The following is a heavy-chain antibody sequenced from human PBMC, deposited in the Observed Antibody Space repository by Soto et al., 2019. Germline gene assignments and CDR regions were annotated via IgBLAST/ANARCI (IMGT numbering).Heavy chain of an antibody. J-gene: IGHJ5*02. V-gene: IGHV4-39*01. CDR1: GGSISSSSYY. Sequence: SETLSLTCTVSGGSISSSSYYWGRLRQPPGKGLEWSGSIYYSGSTYYNPSLKSRVTISVDTSKNQFSLNLSAVTAADTAVYYCARGSRKYSSSWYASWFDPWGQGTLVTVSS. CDR3: ARGSRKYSSSWYASWFDP. CDR2: IYYSGST. D-gene: IGHD6-13*01.